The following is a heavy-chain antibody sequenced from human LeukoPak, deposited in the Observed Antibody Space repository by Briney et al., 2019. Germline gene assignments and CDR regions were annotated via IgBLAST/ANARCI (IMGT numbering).Heavy chain of an antibody. V-gene: IGHV1-2*04. CDR3: ARSDRLPAPFDY. Sequence: ASVKVSCKASGYTFTGYYMHWVRQAPGQGLGWMGWINPNSGGTNYAQKFQGWVTMTRDTSISTAYMELSRLRSDDTAVYYCARSDRLPAPFDYWGQGTLVTVSS. J-gene: IGHJ4*02. CDR2: INPNSGGT. D-gene: IGHD2-2*01. CDR1: GYTFTGYY.